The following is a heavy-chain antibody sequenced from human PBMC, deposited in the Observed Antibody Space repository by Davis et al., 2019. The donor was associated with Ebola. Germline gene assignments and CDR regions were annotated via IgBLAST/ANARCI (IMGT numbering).Heavy chain of an antibody. CDR2: INPNSGGT. CDR1: GGTFSSYA. Sequence: ASVKVSCKASGGTFSSYAISWVRQAPGQGLEWMGWINPNSGGTNYAQKFQGWVTMTRDTSISTAYMELSRLRSDDTAVYYCASFRVVGATGPGDYYYGMDVWGQGTTVTVSS. D-gene: IGHD1-26*01. J-gene: IGHJ6*02. V-gene: IGHV1-2*04. CDR3: ASFRVVGATGPGDYYYGMDV.